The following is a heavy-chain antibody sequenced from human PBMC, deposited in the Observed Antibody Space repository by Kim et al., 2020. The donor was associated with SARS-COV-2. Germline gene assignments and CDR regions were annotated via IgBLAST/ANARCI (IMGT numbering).Heavy chain of an antibody. CDR3: AVLSGSLFDY. Sequence: ASVKVSCKASGYSFTSYYFHWVRQAPGQGLEWMGFINPSVGDTTYAQQFQGRRAMTRDTSTSTVFLEVSSLRSEDTAVYYCAVLSGSLFDYWGQGTQVTVSS. J-gene: IGHJ4*02. CDR2: INPSVGDT. CDR1: GYSFTSYY. D-gene: IGHD3-10*01. V-gene: IGHV1-46*01.